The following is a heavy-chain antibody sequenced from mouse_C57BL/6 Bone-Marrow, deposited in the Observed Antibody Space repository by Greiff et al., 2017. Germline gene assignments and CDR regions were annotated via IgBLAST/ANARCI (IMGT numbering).Heavy chain of an antibody. J-gene: IGHJ4*01. CDR3: ARRAFMDY. Sequence: EVKLQESGGDLVKPGGSLKLSCAASGFTFSSYGMSWVRQTPDKRLEWVATISSGGSYTYYPDSVKGRFTISRDNAKNTLYLQMSSLKSEDTAMYYCARRAFMDYWGQGTSVTVSS. CDR2: ISSGGSYT. V-gene: IGHV5-6*02. CDR1: GFTFSSYG.